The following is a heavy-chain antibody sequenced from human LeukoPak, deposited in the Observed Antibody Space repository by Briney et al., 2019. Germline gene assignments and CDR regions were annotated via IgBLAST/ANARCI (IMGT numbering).Heavy chain of an antibody. D-gene: IGHD4-23*01. CDR1: GGSVSSGSYY. CDR2: IYYSGST. V-gene: IGHV4-61*01. CDR3: ASDDYGGNGYYFDY. Sequence: SEPLSLTCTVSGGSVSSGSYYWSWIRQPPGKGLEWIGYIYYSGSTNYNPSLKSRVTISVDTSKNQFSLKLSSVTAADTAVYYCASDDYGGNGYYFDYWGQGTLVTVSS. J-gene: IGHJ4*02.